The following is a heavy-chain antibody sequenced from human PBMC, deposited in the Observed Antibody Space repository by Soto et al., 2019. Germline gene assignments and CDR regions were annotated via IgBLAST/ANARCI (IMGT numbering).Heavy chain of an antibody. Sequence: EVQLVESGGGLIQPGGSLRLSCAASGFTVSSNYMSWVRQAPGKGLEWVSVIYSGGSTYYADSVEGRFTISRDNSKNTLYLQMNSLRAEDTAVYYCARDIRVAAAGQFFDYWGQGTLVTVSS. CDR3: ARDIRVAAAGQFFDY. CDR1: GFTVSSNY. V-gene: IGHV3-53*01. J-gene: IGHJ4*02. CDR2: IYSGGST. D-gene: IGHD6-13*01.